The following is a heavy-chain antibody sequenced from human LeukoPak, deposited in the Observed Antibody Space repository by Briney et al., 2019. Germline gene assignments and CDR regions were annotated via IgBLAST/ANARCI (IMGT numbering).Heavy chain of an antibody. J-gene: IGHJ5*01. CDR2: ISDSGTTE. CDR1: GFSLSSFQ. V-gene: IGHV3-48*03. Sequence: GGSLRLSCAASGFSLSSFQMNWVRQAPGKGLEWISYISDSGTTEYYADSVKGRFTISRDNAKNSLYLQMNSLTGEDTALYYCARDGTTNRYNWFDSWGQGTLVTVSS. CDR3: ARDGTTNRYNWFDS. D-gene: IGHD2-8*01.